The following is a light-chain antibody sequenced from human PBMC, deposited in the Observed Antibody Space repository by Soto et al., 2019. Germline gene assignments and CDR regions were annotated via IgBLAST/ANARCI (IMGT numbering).Light chain of an antibody. CDR3: KQYHTWPIT. CDR2: GAS. CDR1: QGVSRK. V-gene: IGKV3-15*01. Sequence: DIVMTQSPATLSVAPGERVTFSCRASQGVSRKLAWYQHKPGQAPRLLISGASTGATGIPARFSGSGSGTEFTLTISSLQSEDCAIYYCKQYHTWPITFGGGTRWIS. J-gene: IGKJ4*01.